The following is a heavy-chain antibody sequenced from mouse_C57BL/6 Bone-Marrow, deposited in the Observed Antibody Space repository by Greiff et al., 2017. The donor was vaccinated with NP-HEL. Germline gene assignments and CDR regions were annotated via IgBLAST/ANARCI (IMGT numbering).Heavy chain of an antibody. CDR3: ARFDTRMDY. D-gene: IGHD5-1-1*01. CDR1: GYTFTDYY. Sequence: EVQLQQSGPVLVKPGASVKMSCKASGYTFTDYYMNWVKQSHGKSLEWIGVINPYNGGTSYNQKFKGKATLTVDKSSSTADMELNSLTSEDSAVYYCARFDTRMDYWGQGTSVTVSS. V-gene: IGHV1-19*01. CDR2: INPYNGGT. J-gene: IGHJ4*01.